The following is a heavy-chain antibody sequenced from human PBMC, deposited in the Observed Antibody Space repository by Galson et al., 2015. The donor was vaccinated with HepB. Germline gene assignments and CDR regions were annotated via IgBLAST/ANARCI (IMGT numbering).Heavy chain of an antibody. V-gene: IGHV4-34*01. CDR1: GGSFSGYY. CDR2: INHSGST. Sequence: ETLSLTCAVSGGSFSGYYWSWIRQPPGKGLEWVGEINHSGSTNYNPSLKSRVTISVDTSKNQFSLKVKSVTAADTTIYYCARGVPLYYGSGRRYYYMDVWGKGTTVTVSS. D-gene: IGHD3-10*01. CDR3: ARGVPLYYGSGRRYYYMDV. J-gene: IGHJ6*03.